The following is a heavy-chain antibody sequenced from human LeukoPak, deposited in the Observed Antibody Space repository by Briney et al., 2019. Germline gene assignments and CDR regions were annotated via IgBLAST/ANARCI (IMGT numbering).Heavy chain of an antibody. V-gene: IGHV3-7*01. Sequence: GGSLRLSCAASGFTFSSYWMSWVRQAPGKGLEWVANIKQDGSEKYYVDSVKGRFTISRDNAKNSLYLQMNSLRAEDTAVYYCARDHIPGYYYYYYHMDVWGKGTTVTVSS. CDR2: IKQDGSEK. CDR3: ARDHIPGYYYYYYHMDV. D-gene: IGHD2-21*01. J-gene: IGHJ6*03. CDR1: GFTFSSYW.